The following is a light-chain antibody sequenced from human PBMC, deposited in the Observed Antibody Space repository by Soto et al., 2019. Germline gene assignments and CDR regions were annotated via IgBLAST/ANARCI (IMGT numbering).Light chain of an antibody. CDR2: DVS. J-gene: IGLJ2*01. V-gene: IGLV2-14*01. CDR3: SSYTSSSTRGVV. Sequence: QSALTQPASVSGSPGQSITISCTGTSSDVGGYNYVSWYQQHPGKAPKLMIYDVSNRPSGASNRFSGSKSGNTASLTISGLQAEDEADYYCSSYTSSSTRGVVFGGGTKRTV. CDR1: SSDVGGYNY.